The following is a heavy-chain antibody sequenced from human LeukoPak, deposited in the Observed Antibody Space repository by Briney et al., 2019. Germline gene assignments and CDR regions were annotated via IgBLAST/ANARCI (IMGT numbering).Heavy chain of an antibody. CDR2: ISWNSGSI. D-gene: IGHD6-19*01. J-gene: IGHJ4*02. CDR3: ATSSREGEDSSGWASFDY. V-gene: IGHV3-9*01. CDR1: GFSFVDYA. Sequence: GRSLRLSCAVSGFSFVDYAMHWVRQAPGKGLEWVSGISWNSGSIGYAESVKGRFTISRDDAKNSLYLQMNSLRAEDTALYYCATSSREGEDSSGWASFDYWGQGTLVTVSS.